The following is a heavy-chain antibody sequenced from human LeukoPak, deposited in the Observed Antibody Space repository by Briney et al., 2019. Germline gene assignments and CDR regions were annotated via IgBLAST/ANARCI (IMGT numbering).Heavy chain of an antibody. CDR1: GYSISSTYY. D-gene: IGHD1-1*01. V-gene: IGHV4-38-2*02. CDR2: ISHSGST. Sequence: SETLSLTCTVSGYSISSTYYGAWIRQPPGKGLEWIATISHSGSTYYTPSLKSRLTISLDTSKNHFSLRLSSVTAADTAVYCCARVNAPVATFDYWGLGILVTVSS. CDR3: ARVNAPVATFDY. J-gene: IGHJ4*02.